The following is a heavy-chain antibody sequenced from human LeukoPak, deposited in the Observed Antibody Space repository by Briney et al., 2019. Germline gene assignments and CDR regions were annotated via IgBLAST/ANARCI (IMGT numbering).Heavy chain of an antibody. J-gene: IGHJ4*02. D-gene: IGHD2-2*01. Sequence: ASVKVSCKASGYTFTNYGITWVRQAPGQGLEWMGWISAYNGNTNYAQKFQGRVTMTADTSTSTAYMELRSLRSDDTAVYSCARDLPDIVVVPAGIGELFYFDYWGQGTLVTVSS. CDR2: ISAYNGNT. V-gene: IGHV1-18*01. CDR3: ARDLPDIVVVPAGIGELFYFDY. CDR1: GYTFTNYG.